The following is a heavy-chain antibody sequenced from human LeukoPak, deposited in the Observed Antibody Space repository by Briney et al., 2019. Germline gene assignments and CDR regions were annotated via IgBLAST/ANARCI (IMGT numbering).Heavy chain of an antibody. CDR1: GFTFNTYW. Sequence: GGSLRLSCAASGFTFNTYWMHWVRQAPGKGLVWVSRINNDGSSTIYADSVRGRFTISRDNAKNSLYLQMNSLRAEDTAVYYCARDRGDVGYCSSTSCSNLDYWGQGTLVTVSS. CDR2: INNDGSST. V-gene: IGHV3-74*01. J-gene: IGHJ4*02. D-gene: IGHD2-2*01. CDR3: ARDRGDVGYCSSTSCSNLDY.